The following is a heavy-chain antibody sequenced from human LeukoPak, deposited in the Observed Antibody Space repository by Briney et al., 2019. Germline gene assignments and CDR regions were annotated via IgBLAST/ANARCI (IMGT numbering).Heavy chain of an antibody. D-gene: IGHD4-17*01. V-gene: IGHV3-23*01. CDR1: GSTFSNYA. J-gene: IGHJ4*02. CDR3: AKKAHYDAYAKYFDY. Sequence: GGSLRLSCAASGSTFSNYAVTWVRQAPGKGLEWVSILSDSGVYTYYADSVKGRFTISRDNSNNMLYLQMNSLRAEDTAVYYCAKKAHYDAYAKYFDYWGQGTLVTVSS. CDR2: LSDSGVYT.